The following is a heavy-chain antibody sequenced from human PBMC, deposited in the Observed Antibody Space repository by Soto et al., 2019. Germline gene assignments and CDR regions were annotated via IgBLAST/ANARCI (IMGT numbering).Heavy chain of an antibody. CDR1: RYTFTTYA. Sequence: GASVKVSCNASRYTFTTYAIHWVRQAPVQRLEWMGWINAGSGNTKYSKNFQGRFTITRDTSASTAYMELSSLTCEDTAVYYCARGSTPFYYDRSGYYSFDYWGQGTLVTVSS. CDR3: ARGSTPFYYDRSGYYSFDY. J-gene: IGHJ4*02. V-gene: IGHV1-3*01. D-gene: IGHD3-22*01. CDR2: INAGSGNT.